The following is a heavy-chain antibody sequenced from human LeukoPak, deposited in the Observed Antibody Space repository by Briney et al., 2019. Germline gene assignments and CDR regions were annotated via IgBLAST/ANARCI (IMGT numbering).Heavy chain of an antibody. CDR3: AREPSGGYCSSSSCSRYFQH. CDR1: GFTFSNYW. D-gene: IGHD2-2*01. Sequence: GGSLRLSCTASGFTFSNYWMSWVRQAPGKGLEWVSSISASDTYINYADSLKGRFTISRDNAKNSLYLQMNSLRAEDTAVYYCAREPSGGYCSSSSCSRYFQHWGQGTLVTVSS. V-gene: IGHV3-21*01. J-gene: IGHJ1*01. CDR2: ISASDTYI.